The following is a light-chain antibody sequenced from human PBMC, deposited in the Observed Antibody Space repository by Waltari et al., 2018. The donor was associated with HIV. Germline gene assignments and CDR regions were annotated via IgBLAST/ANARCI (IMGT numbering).Light chain of an antibody. V-gene: IGKV3-15*01. CDR2: GAS. CDR1: QSVSSY. J-gene: IGKJ4*01. CDR3: QQYNKWPRGT. Sequence: EIVMPQSPATLSASPGERATLPCRASQSVSSYLAWYQQKPGQAPRLLIYGASTRVTGVPARFSGSGSGTEFTLTISSLQSEDFAVYYCQQYNKWPRGTFGGGTKVEVK.